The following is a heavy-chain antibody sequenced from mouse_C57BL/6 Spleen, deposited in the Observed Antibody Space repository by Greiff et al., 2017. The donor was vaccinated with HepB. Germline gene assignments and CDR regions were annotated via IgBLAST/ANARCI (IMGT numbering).Heavy chain of an antibody. CDR3: ARHPYSYAMDY. CDR2: ISNLAYSI. V-gene: IGHV5-15*01. D-gene: IGHD1-1*01. J-gene: IGHJ4*01. Sequence: EVMLVESGGGLVQPGGSLKLSCAASGFTLSDYGMAWVRQAPRKGPEWVAFISNLAYSIYYADTVTGRFTISRENAKNTLYLEMSSLRSEDTAMYYCARHPYSYAMDYWGQGTSVTVSS. CDR1: GFTLSDYG.